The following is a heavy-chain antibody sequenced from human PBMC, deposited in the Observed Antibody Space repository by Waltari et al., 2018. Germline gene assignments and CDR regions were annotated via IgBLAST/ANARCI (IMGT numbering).Heavy chain of an antibody. Sequence: EVQLVESGGGLVQPGGALRLSCAASGFTFSSYWRSWVRQAPGKGLAWVANIKQDGSEKYYVDSVKGRFTISRDNAKNSLYLQMNSLRAEDTAVYYCARDGVVVVPAAFNMDVWGKGTTVTISS. V-gene: IGHV3-7*01. J-gene: IGHJ6*03. CDR3: ARDGVVVVPAAFNMDV. D-gene: IGHD2-2*01. CDR1: GFTFSSYW. CDR2: IKQDGSEK.